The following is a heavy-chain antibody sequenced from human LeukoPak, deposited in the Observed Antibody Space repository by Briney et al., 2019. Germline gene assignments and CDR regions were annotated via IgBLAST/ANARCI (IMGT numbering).Heavy chain of an antibody. CDR2: IKQDGSER. CDR3: AGSGWQVYLDY. V-gene: IGHV3-7*01. D-gene: IGHD6-19*01. J-gene: IGHJ4*02. CDR1: GFTFTTFG. Sequence: GGSLRLSCAASGFTFTTFGMSWVRQAPGRGLEWVANIKQDGSERYYVDSVKGRFTISRDNAKNSLYLQMNSLRAEDTGVYYCAGSGWQVYLDYWGQGALVTVSS.